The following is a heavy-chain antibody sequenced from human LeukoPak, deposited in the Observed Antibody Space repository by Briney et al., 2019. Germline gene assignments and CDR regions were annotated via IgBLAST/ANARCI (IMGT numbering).Heavy chain of an antibody. J-gene: IGHJ6*03. V-gene: IGHV4-34*01. D-gene: IGHD2-15*01. CDR1: GGSFSGYY. CDR2: INHSGST. Sequence: SETLSLTCAVYGGSFSGYYWSWIRQPPGKGLEWIGEINHSGSTNYNPSLKSRVTISVDTSKNQFSLNLNSVTAADTAVYYCARGIVVVAQLGFYFYYMDVWGKGTTVTISS. CDR3: ARGIVVVAQLGFYFYYMDV.